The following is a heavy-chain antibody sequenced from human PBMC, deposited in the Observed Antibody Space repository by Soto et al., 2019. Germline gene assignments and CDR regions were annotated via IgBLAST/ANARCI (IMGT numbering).Heavy chain of an antibody. Sequence: QVQLVQSGAEVKKPGASVKVSCKASGYTFTSYAMHWVRQAPGQRLEWMGWINAGNGNTKYSQKFQGRVTITRDTSASTAYMDLSSLRSEDTAVYYCARGYGGYFHWFDPWDQGTLVTVSS. J-gene: IGHJ5*02. CDR3: ARGYGGYFHWFDP. CDR2: INAGNGNT. D-gene: IGHD4-17*01. CDR1: GYTFTSYA. V-gene: IGHV1-3*01.